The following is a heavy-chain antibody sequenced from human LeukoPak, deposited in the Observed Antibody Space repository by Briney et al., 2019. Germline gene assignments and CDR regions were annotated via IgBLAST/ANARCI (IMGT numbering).Heavy chain of an antibody. J-gene: IGHJ4*02. D-gene: IGHD3-3*01. CDR3: ARGPPNYRFSPPYYFDY. V-gene: IGHV4-38-2*02. CDR2: IYHSGST. CDR1: GYSISSGYY. Sequence: PSETLSLTCTVSGYSISSGYYWGWIRQPPGKGLEWIGSIYHSGSTYYNPSLKSRVTISVDTSKNQFSLKLSSVTAADTAVYYCARGPPNYRFSPPYYFDYWGQGTLVTVSS.